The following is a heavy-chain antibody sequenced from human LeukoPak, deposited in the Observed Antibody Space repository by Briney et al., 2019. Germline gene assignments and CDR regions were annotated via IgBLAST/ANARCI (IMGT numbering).Heavy chain of an antibody. CDR1: GYSFTSSW. CDR3: AAPYSSGWSGGAFDI. CDR2: IYPGDSDT. V-gene: IGHV5-51*01. D-gene: IGHD6-19*01. J-gene: IGHJ3*02. Sequence: GESLKICCKGSGYSFTSSWIGWVRQMPGKGLEWMGIIYPGDSDTRYSPSFQGQVSISGDKSISTAYLQWSSLKAPDTAMYYCAAPYSSGWSGGAFDIWGQGTMVTVSS.